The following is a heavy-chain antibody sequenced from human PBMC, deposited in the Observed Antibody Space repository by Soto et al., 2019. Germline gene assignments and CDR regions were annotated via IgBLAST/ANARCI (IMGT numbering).Heavy chain of an antibody. CDR1: GFTFSSEA. V-gene: IGHV3-23*01. D-gene: IGHD1-26*01. CDR2: IDDSGGST. Sequence: PGGSLRLSCAASGFTFSSEAMAWVRQTPGKGLEWVSTIDDSGGSTNYADSVKGRLTIFRDNSKNTLYLQTTSLRAEDTAVYYCARDQSGTVGASTYWGQGTLVTVSS. J-gene: IGHJ4*02. CDR3: ARDQSGTVGASTY.